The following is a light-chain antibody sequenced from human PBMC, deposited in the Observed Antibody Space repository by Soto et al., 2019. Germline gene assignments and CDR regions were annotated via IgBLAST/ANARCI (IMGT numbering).Light chain of an antibody. CDR1: QSISIY. V-gene: IGKV1-39*01. J-gene: IGKJ1*01. CDR3: QQYNSYSPT. CDR2: ASS. Sequence: DIQMTQSPSSLSASVGDRVTITCRTSQSISIYLNWYQQIPGKAPKLLIYASSNLHTGVPSRFSGSASGTDFTLTISSLQPEDSATYYCQQYNSYSPTFGQGTKVEVK.